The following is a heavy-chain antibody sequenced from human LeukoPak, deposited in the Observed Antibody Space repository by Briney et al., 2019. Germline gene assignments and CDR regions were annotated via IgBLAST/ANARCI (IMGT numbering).Heavy chain of an antibody. CDR1: GFTFSSYS. CDR3: ARGPLDRAPEVLFDI. D-gene: IGHD4/OR15-4a*01. V-gene: IGHV3-21*01. Sequence: PGGSLRLSCAASGFTFSSYSMHWVRQAPGKWLEWVSSISSSGSYIYYADSVKGRFTISRDNAKNSLYLQMNSLRAEDTAVYYCARGPLDRAPEVLFDIWGQGTMVTVSS. J-gene: IGHJ3*02. CDR2: ISSSGSYI.